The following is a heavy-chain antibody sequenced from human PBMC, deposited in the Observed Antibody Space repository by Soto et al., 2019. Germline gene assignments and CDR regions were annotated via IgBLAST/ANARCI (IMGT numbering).Heavy chain of an antibody. D-gene: IGHD4-17*01. J-gene: IGHJ3*02. Sequence: QVQLVQSGAEVRKPGASVKVSCKASGYSFRNYGISWVRQAPGQGLEWMGWISTYSYNTHYAQNVHGRATRTTDTSPTTAYMELRLLTSAHSAVHEWAREFAPTVLPPDDSDIWGKGTMVPVSS. CDR3: AREFAPTVLPPDDSDI. CDR1: GYSFRNYG. CDR2: ISTYSYNT. V-gene: IGHV1-18*01.